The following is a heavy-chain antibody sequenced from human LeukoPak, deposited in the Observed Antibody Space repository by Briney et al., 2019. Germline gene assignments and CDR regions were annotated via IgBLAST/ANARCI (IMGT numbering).Heavy chain of an antibody. D-gene: IGHD3-22*01. CDR2: MNPNSGNT. CDR3: ARVGRYYYDSSGYYPH. V-gene: IGHV1-8*01. CDR1: GYTFPSFD. Sequence: ASVKVSWKGSGYTFPSFDINLVRQATGQGLEWIGWMNPNSGNTGHAKKFQGRVTMTRNTSISTAYMELSSLRSEDTAVYYCARVGRYYYDSSGYYPHWGQGTLVTVSS. J-gene: IGHJ4*02.